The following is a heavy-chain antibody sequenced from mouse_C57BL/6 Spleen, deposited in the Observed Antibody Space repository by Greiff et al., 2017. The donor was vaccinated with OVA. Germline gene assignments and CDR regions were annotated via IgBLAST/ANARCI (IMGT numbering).Heavy chain of an antibody. J-gene: IGHJ3*01. Sequence: VQLQESGPGLVKPSQSLSLTCSVTGYSITSGYYWNWIRQFPGNKLEWMGYISYDGSNNYNPSLKNRISITRDTSKNQFFLKLNSVTTEDTATYYCASAQVLFAYWGQGTLVTVSA. V-gene: IGHV3-6*01. D-gene: IGHD3-2*02. CDR1: GYSITSGYY. CDR2: ISYDGSN. CDR3: ASAQVLFAY.